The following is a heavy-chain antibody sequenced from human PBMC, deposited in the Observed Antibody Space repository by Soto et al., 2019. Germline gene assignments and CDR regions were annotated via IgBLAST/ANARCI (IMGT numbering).Heavy chain of an antibody. CDR3: ARTVREGATPRYFDY. J-gene: IGHJ4*02. Sequence: ASVKVSCKASGGTFSSYAISWVRQAPGQGLEWMGGIIPIFGTANYAQKFQGRVTITADESTSTAYMELSSLRSEDTAVYYCARTVREGATPRYFDYWGQGTLVTVSS. CDR1: GGTFSSYA. CDR2: IIPIFGTA. V-gene: IGHV1-69*13. D-gene: IGHD1-26*01.